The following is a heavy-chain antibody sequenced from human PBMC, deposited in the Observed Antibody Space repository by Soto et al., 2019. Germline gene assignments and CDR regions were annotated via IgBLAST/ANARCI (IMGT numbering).Heavy chain of an antibody. J-gene: IGHJ5*02. V-gene: IGHV1-8*01. D-gene: IGHD3-16*01. CDR2: MNSNNGKT. CDR1: GYMFTSYD. Sequence: ASVKVSCKASGYMFTSYDINWVRQAAGQGLEWLGGMNSNNGKTDYAQKFQGRLTMTRDTSISTVYMELSSLTSEDTAVYYCAKDFGGLYNWFDPWGQGTLVTVST. CDR3: AKDFGGLYNWFDP.